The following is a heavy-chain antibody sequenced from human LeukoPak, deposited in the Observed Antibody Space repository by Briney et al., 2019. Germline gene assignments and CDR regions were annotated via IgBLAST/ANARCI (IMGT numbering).Heavy chain of an antibody. V-gene: IGHV5-51*01. CDR1: GYSFTSYW. Sequence: GESLQISCKGSGYSFTSYWIGWVRQMPGKGLEWMGIIYPGDSDTRYSPSFQGQVTISADKSISTAYLQWSSLKASDTAMYYCARHDYGSGSYQPGFDYWGQGTLVTVSS. J-gene: IGHJ4*02. CDR2: IYPGDSDT. CDR3: ARHDYGSGSYQPGFDY. D-gene: IGHD3-10*01.